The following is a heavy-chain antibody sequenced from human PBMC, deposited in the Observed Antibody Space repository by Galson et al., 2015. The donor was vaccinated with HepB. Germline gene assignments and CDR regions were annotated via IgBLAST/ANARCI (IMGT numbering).Heavy chain of an antibody. V-gene: IGHV5-51*01. CDR1: GFTFSSYA. CDR2: IYPGDSDT. D-gene: IGHD1-26*01. Sequence: SLRLSCAASGFTFSSYAMHWVRQMPGTGLELMGIIYPGDSDTRYRPSFQGQITISADKSISTAYLQWSSLKASDTAMYYCASSRSGTYFASYAFDIWGQGTMVTVSS. CDR3: ASSRSGTYFASYAFDI. J-gene: IGHJ3*02.